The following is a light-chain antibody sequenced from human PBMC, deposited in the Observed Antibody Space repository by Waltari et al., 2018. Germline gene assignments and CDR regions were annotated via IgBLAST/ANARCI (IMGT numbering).Light chain of an antibody. CDR3: QQCYTFPYT. V-gene: IGKV4-1*01. Sequence: DIVLTQSPDSLAVSLGERATINCNSSQGVVFSSNNKNYLAWYQQKPGQPPKLLITWASTRESGVPDRFSGSGSETDFTLTISSLQAEDVAVYYCQQCYTFPYTFGQGTKLEIK. CDR2: WAS. CDR1: QGVVFSSNNKNY. J-gene: IGKJ2*01.